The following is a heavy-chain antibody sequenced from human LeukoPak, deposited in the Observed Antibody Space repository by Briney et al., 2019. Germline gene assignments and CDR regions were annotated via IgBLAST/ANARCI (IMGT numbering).Heavy chain of an antibody. D-gene: IGHD2-2*01. CDR2: ISYDGSNS. CDR3: AREGPSPVVPVTHWFDP. V-gene: IGHV3-30-3*01. J-gene: IGHJ5*02. Sequence: GGSLRLSCVASGFIFRNYAIHWVRQAPGKGLEGVAVISYDGSNSYYANSVKGRFTVSRDNSKNTLSLQMSSLRPEDTAVYYCAREGPSPVVPVTHWFDPWGQGTLVSVSS. CDR1: GFIFRNYA.